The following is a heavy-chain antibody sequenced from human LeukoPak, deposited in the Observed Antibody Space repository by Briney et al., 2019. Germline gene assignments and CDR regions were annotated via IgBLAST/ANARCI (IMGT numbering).Heavy chain of an antibody. V-gene: IGHV3-21*01. CDR1: GFTFDTYI. CDR3: ARDLSGVTGYTYGRGIDY. CDR2: ISSHSTYI. Sequence: PGGSLRLSCAASGFTFDTYIINWVRQAPGKGLEWVSSISSHSTYIHYADSVKGRFTISRDNAKTSLYLQMNSLRAEDTAVYYCARDLSGVTGYTYGRGIDYWGQGTLVTVSS. J-gene: IGHJ4*02. D-gene: IGHD5-18*01.